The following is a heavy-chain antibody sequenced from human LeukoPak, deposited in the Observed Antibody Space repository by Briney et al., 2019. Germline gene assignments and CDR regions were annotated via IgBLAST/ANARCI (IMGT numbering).Heavy chain of an antibody. CDR2: ISSSSSYI. Sequence: GGSLRLSCAASGFTFSSYSMNWVRQAPGKGLEWVSSISSSSSYIYYADSVKGRFTISRDNAKNSLYLQMNSLRAEDTAVYYCASVGRSWELLGSPIDYWGQGTLVTVSS. D-gene: IGHD1-26*01. CDR3: ASVGRSWELLGSPIDY. CDR1: GFTFSSYS. V-gene: IGHV3-21*01. J-gene: IGHJ4*02.